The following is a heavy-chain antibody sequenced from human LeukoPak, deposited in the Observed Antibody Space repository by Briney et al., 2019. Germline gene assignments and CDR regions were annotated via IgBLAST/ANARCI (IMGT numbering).Heavy chain of an antibody. D-gene: IGHD3-22*01. V-gene: IGHV4-4*07. CDR2: IYTSGST. CDR1: GVSISSYY. CDR3: ARLLDNDISGDPDTFDV. Sequence: PSETLSLTCTVSGVSISSYYWSWIRQPAGKGLEWIGRIYTSGSTNYNPSLKSRVTISVDKSKNQFSLKLSSVTAADTAVYSCARLLDNDISGDPDTFDVWGQGTTVIVSS. J-gene: IGHJ3*01.